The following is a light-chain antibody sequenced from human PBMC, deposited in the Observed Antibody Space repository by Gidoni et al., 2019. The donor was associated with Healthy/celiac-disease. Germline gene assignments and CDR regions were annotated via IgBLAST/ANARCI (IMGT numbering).Light chain of an antibody. CDR1: QGISSY. J-gene: IGKJ3*01. V-gene: IGKV1D-8*01. CDR3: QQYYSFPVFT. Sequence: VIWMTQSPCLLSASTGDRVTIRCRMSQGISSYLTLYQQKPGKAPELLIYAASTLQSGVPSRFRGCGSGTDFTLTISCLQSEDFATYYCQQYYSFPVFTFGPGTKVDIK. CDR2: AAS.